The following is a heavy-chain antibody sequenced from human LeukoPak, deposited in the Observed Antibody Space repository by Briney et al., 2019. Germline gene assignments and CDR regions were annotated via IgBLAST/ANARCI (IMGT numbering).Heavy chain of an antibody. CDR1: GYNFRAYY. D-gene: IGHD2-2*01. CDR2: ISANNNIT. J-gene: IGHJ4*02. Sequence: ASVMVSCKASGYNFRAYYIHWVRQAPGQGLEWMGWISANNNITDNVQKLQGRVTMTTDTSTSTAYMELRSLRSDDTAVYYCARALYHTFDYWGQGTLVTVSS. CDR3: ARALYHTFDY. V-gene: IGHV1-18*04.